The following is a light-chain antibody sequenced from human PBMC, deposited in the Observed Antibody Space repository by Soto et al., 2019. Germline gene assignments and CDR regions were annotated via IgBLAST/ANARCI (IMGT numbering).Light chain of an antibody. CDR1: QDIRGD. CDR2: DVS. V-gene: IGKV1-13*02. CDR3: QQFNSYPIT. J-gene: IGKJ5*01. Sequence: AIQLTQSPSSLSASVGDSVTITCRASQDIRGDLAWYQQKPVKAPKMLISDVSTLESGVPLRFSGSSSGTDFTLTISSLQPVDFATYYCQQFNSYPITFGQGTRLEIK.